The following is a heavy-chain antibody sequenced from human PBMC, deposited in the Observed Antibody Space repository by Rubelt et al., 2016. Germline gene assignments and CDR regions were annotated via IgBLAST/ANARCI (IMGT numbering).Heavy chain of an antibody. D-gene: IGHD4-11*01. J-gene: IGHJ6*02. CDR1: GGTFSSYA. CDR2: IIPIFGTA. V-gene: IGHV1-69*01. Sequence: GGTFSSYAISWVRQAPGQGLEWMGGIIPIFGTANYAQKFQGRVTITADESTSTAYMELSSLRSEDTAVYYCAREGTVTTKVYGMDVWGQGTTVTVSS. CDR3: AREGTVTTKVYGMDV.